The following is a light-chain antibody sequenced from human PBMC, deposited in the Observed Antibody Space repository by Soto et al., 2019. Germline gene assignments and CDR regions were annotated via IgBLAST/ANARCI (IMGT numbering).Light chain of an antibody. CDR1: QTVSSY. V-gene: IGKV3-11*01. CDR2: DAS. CDR3: QQRADWPIT. Sequence: EIVLTQSPATLSLSPGERVTLSCRASQTVSSYLAWYQQKPGQPPRLLIYDASNRATGIPARFSGSGSGTDFTLTISSLEPDDFAVYYCQQRADWPITFGQGTRLEIK. J-gene: IGKJ5*01.